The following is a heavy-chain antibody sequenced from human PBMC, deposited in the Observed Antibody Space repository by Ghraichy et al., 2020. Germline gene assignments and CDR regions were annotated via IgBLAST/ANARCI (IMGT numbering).Heavy chain of an antibody. CDR2: ISGSGGST. CDR1: GFTFSSYA. J-gene: IGHJ2*01. CDR3: AKAGGDYVDCGFCWYFDL. V-gene: IGHV3-23*01. D-gene: IGHD4-17*01. Sequence: GGSLRLSCAASGFTFSSYAMSWVRQAPGKGLEWVSAISGSGGSTYYADSVKGRFTISRDNSKNTLYLQMNSLRAEDTAVYYCAKAGGDYVDCGFCWYFDLWGRGTLVTVSS.